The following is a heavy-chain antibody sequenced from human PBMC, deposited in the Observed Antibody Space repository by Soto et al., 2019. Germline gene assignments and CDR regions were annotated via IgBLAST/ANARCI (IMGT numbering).Heavy chain of an antibody. CDR2: FDPEDGET. J-gene: IGHJ6*02. Sequence: ASVKVSCKVSGYTLTELSMHWVRQAPGKGLEWMGGFDPEDGETIYARKFQGRVTVTEDTSTDTAYMELSSLRSEDTAVYYCATDRGGAAASYYYYGMDVWGQGTTVTVSS. D-gene: IGHD6-13*01. V-gene: IGHV1-24*01. CDR3: ATDRGGAAASYYYYGMDV. CDR1: GYTLTELS.